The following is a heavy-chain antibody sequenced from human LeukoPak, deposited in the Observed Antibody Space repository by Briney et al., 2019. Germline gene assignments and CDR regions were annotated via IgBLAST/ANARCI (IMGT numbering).Heavy chain of an antibody. D-gene: IGHD3-10*01. CDR3: ARETSGSGMTY. CDR1: GFSFSRYA. V-gene: IGHV3-21*01. J-gene: IGHJ4*02. Sequence: GGSLRLSCAASGFSFSRYAMNWVRQAPGKGLEWVSLISSTGTYTYYADSVKGRFTISRDNAKNSLILYMSNLRVEDTAVYYCARETSGSGMTYWGQGTQVTVSS. CDR2: ISSTGTYT.